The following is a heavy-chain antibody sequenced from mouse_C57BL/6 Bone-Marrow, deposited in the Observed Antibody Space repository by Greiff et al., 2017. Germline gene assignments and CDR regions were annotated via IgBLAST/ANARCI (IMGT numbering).Heavy chain of an antibody. D-gene: IGHD4-1*01. CDR3: ARSFNWELAY. J-gene: IGHJ3*01. Sequence: QVQLQQSGAELARPGASVKMSCKASGYTFTSYTMHWVKQRPGQGLEWIGYINPSSGYTKYNQKFKDKATLTADKSSSTAYMQRSSLTSEDSAVYYCARSFNWELAYGGQGTLVTVSA. V-gene: IGHV1-4*01. CDR2: INPSSGYT. CDR1: GYTFTSYT.